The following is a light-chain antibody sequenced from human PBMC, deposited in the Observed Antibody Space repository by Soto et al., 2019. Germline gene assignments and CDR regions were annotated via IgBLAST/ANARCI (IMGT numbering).Light chain of an antibody. J-gene: IGKJ1*01. CDR2: AAS. CDR3: QQLNSYPLT. V-gene: IGKV1-9*01. CDR1: QGISSY. Sequence: DIQLTQSPSFLSASVGDRVTITCRASQGISSYLAWYQQKPGKAPKLLIYAASTLQSGVPSRFSGSGSGTEFTLTISSLRPEDFATYYCQQLNSYPLTFGQGTKLEIK.